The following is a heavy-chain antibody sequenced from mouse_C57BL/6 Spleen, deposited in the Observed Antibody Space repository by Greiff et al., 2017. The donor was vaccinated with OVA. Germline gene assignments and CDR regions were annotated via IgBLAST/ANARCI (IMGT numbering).Heavy chain of an antibody. D-gene: IGHD1-1*01. J-gene: IGHJ3*01. Sequence: QVQLQQSGAELVKPGASVKISCKASGYAFSSYWMNWVKQRPGKGLEWIGQIYPGDGDTNYNGKFKGKATLTADKSSSTAYMQRSSLTSEDSAVYFCAREVYYGSSAWFAYWGQGTLVTVSA. CDR1: GYAFSSYW. CDR3: AREVYYGSSAWFAY. V-gene: IGHV1-80*01. CDR2: IYPGDGDT.